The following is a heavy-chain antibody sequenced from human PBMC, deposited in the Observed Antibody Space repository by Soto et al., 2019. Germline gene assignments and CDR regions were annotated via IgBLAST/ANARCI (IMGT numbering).Heavy chain of an antibody. V-gene: IGHV3-30*18. Sequence: QVQLVESGGGVVQPGRSLRLSCAASGFTFSSYGMHWVRQAPGKGLEWVAVISYDGSNKYYADSVKGRFTISRDNSKNPLYLQMNSLRAEDTAVYYCANGYYDFWSGYYYYGMDVWGQGTTVTVSS. J-gene: IGHJ6*02. CDR1: GFTFSSYG. CDR3: ANGYYDFWSGYYYYGMDV. CDR2: ISYDGSNK. D-gene: IGHD3-3*01.